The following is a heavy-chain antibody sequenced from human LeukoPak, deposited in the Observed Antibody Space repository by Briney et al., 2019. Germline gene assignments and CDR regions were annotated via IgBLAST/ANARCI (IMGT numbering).Heavy chain of an antibody. CDR1: GYTVTGYD. V-gene: IGHV1-2*02. Sequence: ASVKVSCKASGYTVTGYDMHWVRQAPGQGLEWMGWINPNSGGTNYAQKFQGRVTMTRDKSISTAYMELSRLRSDDTDVYYCASSYYYDRSGYPFGYWGQGTLVTVSS. D-gene: IGHD3-22*01. CDR2: INPNSGGT. J-gene: IGHJ4*02. CDR3: ASSYYYDRSGYPFGY.